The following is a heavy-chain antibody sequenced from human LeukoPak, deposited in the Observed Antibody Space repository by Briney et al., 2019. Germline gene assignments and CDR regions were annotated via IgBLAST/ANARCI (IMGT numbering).Heavy chain of an antibody. D-gene: IGHD2-2*01. Sequence: SETLSLTCTVSGGSISSSNYYWGWIRQPPGKGLEWFGSIYYSGITYYNPSLKSRVTISVETSNNQFSLKLSSVTAANTAMYYCARLLIYCSSTSCHFDYWGRGTLVTVSS. J-gene: IGHJ4*02. V-gene: IGHV4-39*01. CDR3: ARLLIYCSSTSCHFDY. CDR2: IYYSGIT. CDR1: GGSISSSNYY.